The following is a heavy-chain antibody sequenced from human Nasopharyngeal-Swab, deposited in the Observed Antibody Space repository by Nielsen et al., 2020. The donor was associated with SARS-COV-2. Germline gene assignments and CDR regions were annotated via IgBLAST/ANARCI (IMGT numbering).Heavy chain of an antibody. CDR1: GGSFSGYY. CDR2: INHSGST. CDR3: ARGVDWNYDY. J-gene: IGHJ4*02. Sequence: SETLSLTSAVYGGSFSGYYWSWIRQPPGKGLEWIGEINHSGSTNYNPSLKSRVTISVDTSKNQFSLKLSSVTAADTAVYYCARGVDWNYDYWGQGTLVTVSS. V-gene: IGHV4-34*01. D-gene: IGHD1-1*01.